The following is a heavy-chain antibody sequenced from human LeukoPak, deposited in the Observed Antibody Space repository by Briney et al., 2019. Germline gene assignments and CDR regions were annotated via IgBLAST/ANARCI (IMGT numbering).Heavy chain of an antibody. J-gene: IGHJ3*02. CDR1: GFTFDDYG. Sequence: PGGSLRLSCAASGFTFDDYGMSWVRQAPGKGLEWVSGINWNGGSTGYADSVKGRFTISRDNAKNSLYLQMNSLIAEDTALSYSASGGARGTFVTGGQGTTVTVSS. CDR3: ASGGARGTFVT. D-gene: IGHD3-16*01. CDR2: INWNGGST. V-gene: IGHV3-20*04.